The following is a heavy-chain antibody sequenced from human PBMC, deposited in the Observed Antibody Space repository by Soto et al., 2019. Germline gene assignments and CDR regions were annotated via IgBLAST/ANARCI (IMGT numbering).Heavy chain of an antibody. CDR2: IYYSGST. J-gene: IGHJ5*02. V-gene: IGHV4-59*01. CDR3: ARVMVRGVMSVGWFDP. CDR1: GGSISSYY. D-gene: IGHD3-10*01. Sequence: SETLSLTCTVSGGSISSYYWSWIRQPPGKGLEWIGYIYYSGSTNYNPSLKSRVTISVDTSKNQFSLKLSSVTAADTAVYYCARVMVRGVMSVGWFDPWGQGTLVTVSS.